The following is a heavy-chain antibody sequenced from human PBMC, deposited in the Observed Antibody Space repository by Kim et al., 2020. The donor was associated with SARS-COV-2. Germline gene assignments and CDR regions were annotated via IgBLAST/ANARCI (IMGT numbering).Heavy chain of an antibody. Sequence: GESLKISCKGSGYSFTSYWISWVRQMPGKGLEWMGRIDPSDSYTNYSPSFQGHVTISADKSISTAYLQWSSLKASDTAMYYCATTYGSGSYSLGESYYWGQGTLVTVSS. D-gene: IGHD3-10*01. CDR1: GYSFTSYW. CDR3: ATTYGSGSYSLGESYY. CDR2: IDPSDSYT. V-gene: IGHV5-10-1*01. J-gene: IGHJ4*02.